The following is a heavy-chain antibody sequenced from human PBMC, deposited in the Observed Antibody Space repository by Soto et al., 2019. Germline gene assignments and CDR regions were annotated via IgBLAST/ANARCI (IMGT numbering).Heavy chain of an antibody. CDR2: IKSKTDGGTT. V-gene: IGHV3-15*07. J-gene: IGHJ4*02. D-gene: IGHD5-18*01. CDR3: TTRIRVVQLWAFDY. Sequence: EVQLVESGGGLVKPGGSLRLSCAASGFTFSNAWMNWVRQAPGKGLEWVGRIKSKTDGGTTDYAAPVKGRFTISRDDSNNTLYLQMNSLKTEDTAVYYCTTRIRVVQLWAFDYWGQGTLVTVSS. CDR1: GFTFSNAW.